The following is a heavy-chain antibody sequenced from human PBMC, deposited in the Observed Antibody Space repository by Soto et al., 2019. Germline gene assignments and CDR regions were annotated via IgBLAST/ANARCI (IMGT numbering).Heavy chain of an antibody. V-gene: IGHV1-69*02. D-gene: IGHD2-2*02. CDR2: IIPILGIA. Sequence: QVQLVQSGAEVKKPGSSVKVSCKASGGTFSSYTISWVRQAPGQGLEWMGRIIPILGIANYAQKFQGRVTITAGKSTSTAYMELRSVRSEDTAVDYWAMEYCSSTSCYRDYGGQGTLVTVSS. CDR3: AMEYCSSTSCYRDY. CDR1: GGTFSSYT. J-gene: IGHJ4*02.